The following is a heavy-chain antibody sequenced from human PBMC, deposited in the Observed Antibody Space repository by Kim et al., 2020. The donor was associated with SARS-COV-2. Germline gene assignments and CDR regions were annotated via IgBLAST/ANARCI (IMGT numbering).Heavy chain of an antibody. CDR1: GYSFTSYW. J-gene: IGHJ5*01. D-gene: IGHD1-1*01. V-gene: IGHV5-51*01. Sequence: GESLKISCKASGYSFTSYWIGWVRLMPGKGLEWMGITYPSDSDTRYSPSFQGQVTISADKSISTAYLQWSSLKASYSGMYYCARAGTGAQRWFDSWGQGTLVTVSS. CDR3: ARAGTGAQRWFDS. CDR2: TYPSDSDT.